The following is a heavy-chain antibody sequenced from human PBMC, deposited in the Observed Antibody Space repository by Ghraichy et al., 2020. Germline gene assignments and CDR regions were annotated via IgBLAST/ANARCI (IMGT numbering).Heavy chain of an antibody. CDR3: IGVYYDSSGYYSFDY. CDR1: GFTFSGSA. J-gene: IGHJ4*02. Sequence: GGSLRLSCAASGFTFSGSAMHWVRQASGKGLEWVGRIRSKANSYATAYAASVKGRFTISRDDSKNTAYLQMNSLKTEDTAVYYCIGVYYDSSGYYSFDYWGQGTLVTVSS. V-gene: IGHV3-73*01. D-gene: IGHD3-22*01. CDR2: IRSKANSYAT.